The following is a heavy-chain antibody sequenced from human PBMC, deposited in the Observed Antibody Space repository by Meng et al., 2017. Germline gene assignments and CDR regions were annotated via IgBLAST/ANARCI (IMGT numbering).Heavy chain of an antibody. CDR3: SRASEYSSSWTNWFDP. CDR2: IWYDGSNK. CDR1: GFTFSSYG. D-gene: IGHD6-13*01. V-gene: IGHV3-33*01. Sequence: GESLKISCAASGFTFSSYGMHWVRQAPGKGLEWVAVIWYDGSNKYYADSVKGRFTISRDNSKNTLYLQMNSLRAEDTAVYYCSRASEYSSSWTNWFDPWGQGTLVTVSS. J-gene: IGHJ5*02.